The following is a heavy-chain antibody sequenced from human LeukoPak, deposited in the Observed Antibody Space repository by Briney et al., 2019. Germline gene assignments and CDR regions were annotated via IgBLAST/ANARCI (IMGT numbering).Heavy chain of an antibody. D-gene: IGHD2-15*01. J-gene: IGHJ6*02. CDR2: INPNSGGT. CDR3: ATVNTLYCSGGSCFTYYYYYGMDV. V-gene: IGHV1-2*02. Sequence: ASVKVSCKASGYTFTGYYMHWVRQAPGQGLEWMGWINPNSGGTNYAQKFQGRVTMTRDTSISTAYMELSRLRSEDTAVYYCATVNTLYCSGGSCFTYYYYYGMDVWGQGTTVTVSS. CDR1: GYTFTGYY.